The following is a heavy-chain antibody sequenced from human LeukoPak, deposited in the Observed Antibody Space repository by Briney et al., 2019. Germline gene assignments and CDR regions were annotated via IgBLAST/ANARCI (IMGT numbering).Heavy chain of an antibody. CDR3: ARERAPYYYDSSGLFDY. Sequence: PSETLSLTCTVSGGSISSYYWSWLRQPPGKGLEWIGYIYYSGSTNYNPSLKSRVTISVDTSKNQFSLKLSSVTAADTAVYYCARERAPYYYDSSGLFDYWGQGTLVTVSP. D-gene: IGHD3-22*01. CDR1: GGSISSYY. J-gene: IGHJ4*02. V-gene: IGHV4-59*01. CDR2: IYYSGST.